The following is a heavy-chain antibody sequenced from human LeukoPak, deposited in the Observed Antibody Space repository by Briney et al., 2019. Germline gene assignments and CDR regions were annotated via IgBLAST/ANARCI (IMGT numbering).Heavy chain of an antibody. D-gene: IGHD1-1*01. V-gene: IGHV1-69*13. J-gene: IGHJ3*02. Sequence: SVKVSCKASGGTFSSYAISWVRQAPGQGLEWMGGIIPIFGTANYAQKFQGRVTITADESTSTAYMELSSLRSEDTAVYYCARARGTTGTTRRDRRGDPAPDAFDIWGQGTMVTVSS. CDR1: GGTFSSYA. CDR2: IIPIFGTA. CDR3: ARARGTTGTTRRDRRGDPAPDAFDI.